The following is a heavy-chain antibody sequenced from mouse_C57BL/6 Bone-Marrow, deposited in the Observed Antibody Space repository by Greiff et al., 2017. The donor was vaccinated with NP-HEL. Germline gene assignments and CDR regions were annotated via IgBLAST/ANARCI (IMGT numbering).Heavy chain of an antibody. CDR3: ASHVDY. CDR1: GYTFTDYY. CDR2: INPNNGGT. Sequence: EVQLQQSGPELVKPGASVKISCKASGYTFTDYYMNWVKQSHGKSLEWIGDINPNNGGTSYNQKFKGKATLTVDKSSSTAYMELRSLTSEDSAVYYCASHVDYWGQGTTLTVSS. J-gene: IGHJ2*01. V-gene: IGHV1-26*01.